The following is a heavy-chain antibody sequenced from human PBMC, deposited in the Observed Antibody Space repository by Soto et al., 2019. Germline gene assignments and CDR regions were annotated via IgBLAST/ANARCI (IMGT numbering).Heavy chain of an antibody. V-gene: IGHV3-7*01. CDR2: LEQDGSEK. D-gene: IGHD3-3*01. Sequence: AESLGLVFGDSGFPFSRDCIVWIGWAPGQGHRWVADLEQDGSEKYYVDSVKGRFTISRDNAKNLLYLQMNSLRAEDTAVYYCARDLYSYYDFWSGFLPYYYYGMDVWGQGTSVSVAS. CDR1: GFPFSRDC. CDR3: ARDLYSYYDFWSGFLPYYYYGMDV. J-gene: IGHJ6*02.